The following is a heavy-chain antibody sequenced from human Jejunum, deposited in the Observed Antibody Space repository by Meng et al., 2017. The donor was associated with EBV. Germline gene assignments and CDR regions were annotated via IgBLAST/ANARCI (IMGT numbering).Heavy chain of an antibody. CDR2: ISAGSGDT. J-gene: IGHJ4*02. Sequence: QCHLLQSGAEVKKPGASVKVSCKASGYTLTNYALHWVRQAPGQGLEWMGYISAGSGDTKNSQKFQGRVTFTRDTSASTVYMELSSLRSEDTAMYYCARGSSWNRGDYWGQGTLVTVSS. CDR1: GYTLTNYA. CDR3: ARGSSWNRGDY. D-gene: IGHD6-13*01. V-gene: IGHV1-3*01.